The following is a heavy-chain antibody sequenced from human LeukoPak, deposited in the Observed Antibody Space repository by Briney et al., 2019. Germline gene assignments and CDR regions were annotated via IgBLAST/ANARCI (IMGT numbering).Heavy chain of an antibody. CDR1: GYTFSAYY. CDR3: ARLENQWLASVAIFDL. Sequence: ASVKVSCKASGYTFSAYYIHWVRQAPGQGLEWLGWINPNRGDTKYAQKFQGRIIMTRDTSINTAYMELSGLRPDDSAVYYCARLENQWLASVAIFDLWGQGTLVTVSS. V-gene: IGHV1-2*02. CDR2: INPNRGDT. D-gene: IGHD6-19*01. J-gene: IGHJ4*02.